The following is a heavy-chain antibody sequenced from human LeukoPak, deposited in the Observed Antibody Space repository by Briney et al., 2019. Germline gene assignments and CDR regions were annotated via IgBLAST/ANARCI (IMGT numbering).Heavy chain of an antibody. CDR1: GFTFSSYS. CDR3: ARRSPSDY. CDR2: ISTSSTI. J-gene: IGHJ4*02. Sequence: GGSLRLSCAASGFTFSSYSMNWVRQAPGKGLEWVSYISTSSTIYYADSVKGRFTISRDNAKNSLYLQMNSLRDEDTAVYYCARRSPSDYWGQGTLATVSS. V-gene: IGHV3-48*02.